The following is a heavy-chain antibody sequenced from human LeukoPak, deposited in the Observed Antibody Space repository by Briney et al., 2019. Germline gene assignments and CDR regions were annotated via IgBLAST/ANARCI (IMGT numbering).Heavy chain of an antibody. D-gene: IGHD3-22*01. CDR2: INHSGST. CDR1: GGSFSGYC. CDR3: ARGGYYDSSGYYRLTNWFDP. Sequence: PSETLSLTCAVYGGSFSGYCWSWIRQPPGKGLEWIGEINHSGSTNYNLSLKSRVTISVDTSKSQFSLELSSVTAADTAVYYCARGGYYDSSGYYRLTNWFDPWGQGTLVTVSS. V-gene: IGHV4-34*01. J-gene: IGHJ5*02.